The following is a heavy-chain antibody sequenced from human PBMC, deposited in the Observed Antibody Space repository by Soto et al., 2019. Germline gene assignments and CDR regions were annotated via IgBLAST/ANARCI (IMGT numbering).Heavy chain of an antibody. CDR2: ISYDGSNK. J-gene: IGHJ4*02. CDR3: AKLLAGIDY. V-gene: IGHV3-30*18. D-gene: IGHD6-13*01. CDR1: GFTLSSYG. Sequence: PGGTLRLSCAPSGFTLSSYGMHWVRRAPGKGLEWVAVISYDGSNKYYADSVKGRFTISRDNSKNTLYLQMNSLRAEDTAVYYCAKLLAGIDYLGQVALVTVSS.